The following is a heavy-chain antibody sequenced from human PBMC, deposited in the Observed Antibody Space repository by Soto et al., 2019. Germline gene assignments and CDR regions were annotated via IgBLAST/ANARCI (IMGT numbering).Heavy chain of an antibody. Sequence: QVQLVQSGAEVKKPVSSVKVSCKASGGTFSSYTISWVRQAPGQGLEWMGRIIPILGIANYAQKFQGRVTITADKSTSTAYMELSSLRSEDTAVYYCAGEVLDAFDIWGQGTMVTVSS. J-gene: IGHJ3*02. CDR1: GGTFSSYT. CDR2: IIPILGIA. V-gene: IGHV1-69*08. D-gene: IGHD1-1*01. CDR3: AGEVLDAFDI.